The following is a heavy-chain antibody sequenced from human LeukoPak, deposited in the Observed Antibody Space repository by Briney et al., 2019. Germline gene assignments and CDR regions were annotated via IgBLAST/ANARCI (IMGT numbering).Heavy chain of an antibody. Sequence: SETLSLTCTVSGYSISSGYYWSWIRQPPGKGLEWIGEINHSGSTNYNPSLKSRVTISVDTSKNQFSLKLSSVTAADTAVYYCARHGSGSYEARYYYYYMDVWGKGTTVTISS. CDR2: INHSGST. V-gene: IGHV4-38-2*02. CDR1: GYSISSGYY. D-gene: IGHD3-10*01. CDR3: ARHGSGSYEARYYYYYMDV. J-gene: IGHJ6*03.